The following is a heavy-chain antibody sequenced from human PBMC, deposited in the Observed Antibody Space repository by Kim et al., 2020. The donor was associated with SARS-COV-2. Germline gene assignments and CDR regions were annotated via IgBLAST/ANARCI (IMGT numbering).Heavy chain of an antibody. D-gene: IGHD2-2*01. CDR3: ARQLVVVVPGGFDY. V-gene: IGHV4-39*01. Sequence: NPSLKSRVTISVDTSKNQFSLKLSSVTAADTAVYYCARQLVVVVPGGFDYWGQGTLVTVSS. J-gene: IGHJ4*02.